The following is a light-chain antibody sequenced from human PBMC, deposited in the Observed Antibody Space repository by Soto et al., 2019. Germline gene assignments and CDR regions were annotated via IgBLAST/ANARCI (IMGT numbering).Light chain of an antibody. CDR2: GAS. V-gene: IGKV3-20*01. CDR1: QSVSSSY. J-gene: IGKJ1*01. Sequence: IVLTQSPCTLSLSPGERATLSCRASQSVSSSYLAWSQQKPGQAPRLLIYGASSRATGVPDRFSGSGSGTEFTLTISSLQSEDFAVYYCQQYNFWPWTFGLGTKVDIK. CDR3: QQYNFWPWT.